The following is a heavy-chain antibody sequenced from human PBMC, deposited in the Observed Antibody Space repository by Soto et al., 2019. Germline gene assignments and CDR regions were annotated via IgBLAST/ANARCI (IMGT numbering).Heavy chain of an antibody. CDR2: ISHSGST. CDR1: SGSISSGGYS. J-gene: IGHJ4*02. Sequence: SETLSLTCAVSSGSISSGGYSWSWIRQSPGKGLEWIGYISHSGSTYYNPSLKSRVTISVDRSKNQFSLKLSSVTAADTAVYYCAKVVGATWPGDYWGQGTLVTVSS. D-gene: IGHD1-26*01. V-gene: IGHV4-30-2*06. CDR3: AKVVGATWPGDY.